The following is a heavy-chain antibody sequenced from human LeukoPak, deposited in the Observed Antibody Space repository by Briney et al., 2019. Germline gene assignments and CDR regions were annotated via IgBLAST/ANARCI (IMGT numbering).Heavy chain of an antibody. CDR3: ARDPHRYCSSTSCYLPEYYFDY. J-gene: IGHJ4*02. D-gene: IGHD2-2*01. CDR2: IKQDGSEK. Sequence: GGSLRLSCAASGFTFSSYWMSWVRQAPGKGLEWVANIKQDGSEKYYVDSVKGRFTISRDNAKNSLYLQMNSLRAEDTAVYYCARDPHRYCSSTSCYLPEYYFDYWGQGTLVTVSS. V-gene: IGHV3-7*01. CDR1: GFTFSSYW.